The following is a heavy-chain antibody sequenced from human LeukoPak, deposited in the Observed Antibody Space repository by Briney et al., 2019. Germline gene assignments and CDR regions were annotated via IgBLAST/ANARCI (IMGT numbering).Heavy chain of an antibody. CDR2: IKDDGRDK. V-gene: IGHV3-7*01. Sequence: PGGSLRLSCAASGFTFSSSRMTWDRQAPGKGLEWVASIKDDGRDKYYVDSVKGRFTISRDNAKNSAFLQMNSLRAEDTAVYYCARDPGRGFDYWGQGALVTVSS. CDR1: GFTFSSSR. CDR3: ARDPGRGFDY. J-gene: IGHJ4*02. D-gene: IGHD1-26*01.